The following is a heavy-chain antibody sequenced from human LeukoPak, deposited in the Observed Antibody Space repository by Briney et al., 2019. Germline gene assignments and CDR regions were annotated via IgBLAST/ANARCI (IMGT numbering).Heavy chain of an antibody. V-gene: IGHV1-46*01. CDR1: GYTFTSYY. CDR3: ARAAYDILTGYDS. D-gene: IGHD3-9*01. Sequence: GASVKVSCKASGYTFTSYYMHWVRQAPGQGLEWMGIINPSGGSTSYAQKFQGRVTTTRDTSTSTVYMELSSLRSEDTAVYYCARAAYDILTGYDSWGQGTLVTVSS. CDR2: INPSGGST. J-gene: IGHJ4*02.